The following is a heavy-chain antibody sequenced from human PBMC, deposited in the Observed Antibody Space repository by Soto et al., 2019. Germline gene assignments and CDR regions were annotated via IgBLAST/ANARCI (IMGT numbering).Heavy chain of an antibody. CDR2: ISYDGSNK. CDR1: GFTFSSYG. J-gene: IGHJ4*02. CDR3: VKVTPRTRRDYGDLDY. D-gene: IGHD4-17*01. V-gene: IGHV3-30*18. Sequence: GGSLRLSCAASGFTFSSYGMHWVRQAPGKGLEWVAVISYDGSNKYYADSVKGRFTISRDNSKNTLYLQMNSLRAEDTAVYYSVKVTPRTRRDYGDLDYWGQGTLVTVSS.